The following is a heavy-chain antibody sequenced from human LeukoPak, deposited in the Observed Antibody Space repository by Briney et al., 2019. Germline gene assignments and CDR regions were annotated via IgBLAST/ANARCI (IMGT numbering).Heavy chain of an antibody. CDR2: INSDGNSI. Sequence: GGALRLSCAASGFTFSSYLMHWVRQAPGKGLVWVSPINSDGNSISYADSVKGRFTISRDNAKTTLYLPMKSLRAQATASYHCARDYSGTPAFATSGPGKIVTVSS. J-gene: IGHJ3*02. CDR3: ARDYSGTPAFAT. D-gene: IGHD1-26*01. V-gene: IGHV3-74*01. CDR1: GFTFSSYL.